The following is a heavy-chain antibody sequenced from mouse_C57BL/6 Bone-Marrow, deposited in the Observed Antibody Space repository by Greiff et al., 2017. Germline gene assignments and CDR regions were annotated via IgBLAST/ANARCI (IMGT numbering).Heavy chain of an antibody. CDR2: IDPNSGGT. D-gene: IGHD1-1*01. J-gene: IGHJ2*01. CDR1: GSTFTSYW. V-gene: IGHV1-72*01. Sequence: QVQLQQPGAELVQPGASVKLSCKASGSTFTSYWLHWVKQMPGRGLEWIGRIDPNSGGTKYNEKFHSKATLTVDKPSSTAYMQLSRLTSEASAVYDGAREDYGSSYDCDYWGQGTTLTVSS. CDR3: AREDYGSSYDCDY.